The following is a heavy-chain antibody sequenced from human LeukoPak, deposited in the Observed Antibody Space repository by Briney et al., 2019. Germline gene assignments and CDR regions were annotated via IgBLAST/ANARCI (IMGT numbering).Heavy chain of an antibody. J-gene: IGHJ6*02. CDR1: GFTFDDYA. CDR2: ISWNSGSI. Sequence: GRSLRLSCAASGFTFDDYAMHWVRQAPGKSLEWVSGISWNSGSIGYADSVKGRFTISRDNAKNSLYLQMNSLRAEDTALYYCAKDNDYYYYYGMDVWGQGTTVTVSS. V-gene: IGHV3-9*01. CDR3: AKDNDYYYYYGMDV.